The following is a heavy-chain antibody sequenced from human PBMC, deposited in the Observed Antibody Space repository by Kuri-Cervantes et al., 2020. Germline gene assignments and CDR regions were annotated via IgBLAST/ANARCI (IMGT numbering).Heavy chain of an antibody. D-gene: IGHD3-22*01. CDR2: IYHSGST. Sequence: LRLSCAVSGGSISSGGYSWSWIRQPPGKGLEWIGYIYHSGSTYYNPSLKSRVTISVDRSKNQFSLKLSSVTAADTAVYYCARGATMIVVGPPPGAFEIWGQGTMVTVSS. CDR3: ARGATMIVVGPPPGAFEI. J-gene: IGHJ3*02. CDR1: GGSISSGGYS. V-gene: IGHV4-30-2*01.